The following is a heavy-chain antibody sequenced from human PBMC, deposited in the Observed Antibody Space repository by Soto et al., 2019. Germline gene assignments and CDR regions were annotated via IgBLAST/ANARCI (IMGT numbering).Heavy chain of an antibody. CDR2: INPNSGGT. CDR3: AIIMVAAAGNGPPDAFDI. D-gene: IGHD6-13*01. Sequence: GASVKVSCKASGYTFTGYYMHWVRQAPGQGLEWMGWINPNSGGTNYAQKFQGWVTMTRDTSISTAYMELSRLRSDDTAVYYCAIIMVAAAGNGPPDAFDIWGQGTMVTVSS. V-gene: IGHV1-2*04. J-gene: IGHJ3*02. CDR1: GYTFTGYY.